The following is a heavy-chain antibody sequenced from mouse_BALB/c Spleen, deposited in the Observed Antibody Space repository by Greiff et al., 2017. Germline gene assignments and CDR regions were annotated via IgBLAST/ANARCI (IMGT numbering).Heavy chain of an antibody. Sequence: EVKVVESGGGLVQPGGSRKLSCAVSGFTFSSFGMHWVRQAPEKGLEWVAYISSGSSTIYYADTVKGRFTISKDNPKNTLFLQRTSIRSEDTAMYYCARYGGYYLDYWGQGTTLTVSS. CDR3: ARYGGYYLDY. CDR2: ISSGSSTI. D-gene: IGHD1-1*02. V-gene: IGHV5-17*02. J-gene: IGHJ2*01. CDR1: GFTFSSFG.